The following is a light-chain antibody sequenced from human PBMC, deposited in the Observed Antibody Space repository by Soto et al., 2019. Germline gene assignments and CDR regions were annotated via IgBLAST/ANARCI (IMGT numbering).Light chain of an antibody. CDR1: SSDVGGYKY. V-gene: IGLV2-14*01. J-gene: IGLJ3*02. CDR3: SSYTSSSTWV. CDR2: EVT. Sequence: QSALTQPASVSGSPGQSITISCTGTSSDVGGYKYVSWYQQHPGKAPKLMIYEVTNRPSGVSNRFFGSKSGNTASLTISGLQAEDEDAYYCSSYTSSSTWVFGGGTKLTVL.